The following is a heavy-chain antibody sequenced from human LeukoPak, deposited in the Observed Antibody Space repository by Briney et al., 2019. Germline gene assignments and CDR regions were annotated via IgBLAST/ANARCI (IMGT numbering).Heavy chain of an antibody. J-gene: IGHJ4*02. CDR1: GYTFTSYY. CDR2: INPSGGST. V-gene: IGHV1-46*01. CDR3: ARGSNYEVDY. Sequence: ASVKVSCKASGYTFTSYYMHWVRQAPGQGLEWMGIINPSGGSTSYAQKLQGRVTMTTDTSTSTAYMELRSLRSDDTAVYYCARGSNYEVDYWGQGTLVTVSS. D-gene: IGHD4-11*01.